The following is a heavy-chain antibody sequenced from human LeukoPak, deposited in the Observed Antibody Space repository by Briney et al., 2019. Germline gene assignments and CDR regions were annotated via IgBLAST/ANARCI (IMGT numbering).Heavy chain of an antibody. J-gene: IGHJ4*02. Sequence: ASVKVSCKASGYTFTGYYMHWVRQAPGQGLEWMGWINPNSGGTNYAQKFQGRVTMSRDMSISTAYTELSRLRSDDTAVYYCAREGGVAAAGTRGLDFDYWGQGTLVTVSS. CDR3: AREGGVAAAGTRGLDFDY. CDR1: GYTFTGYY. V-gene: IGHV1-2*02. CDR2: INPNSGGT. D-gene: IGHD6-13*01.